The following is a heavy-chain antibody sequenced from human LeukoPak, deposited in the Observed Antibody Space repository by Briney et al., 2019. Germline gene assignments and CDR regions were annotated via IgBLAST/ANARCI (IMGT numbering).Heavy chain of an antibody. CDR1: GFTFSSDW. CDR2: IKQKGSEK. Sequence: GGSLRLSCAASGFTFSSDWMSWVRQAPGKGLEWVANIKQKGSEKYYVDSVKGRVTISRDNAKNSMYMQMNSLRAEDTAVSYCARERNSCGWYWNWGQGSLVTVSS. V-gene: IGHV3-7*01. D-gene: IGHD6-19*01. CDR3: ARERNSCGWYWN. J-gene: IGHJ4*02.